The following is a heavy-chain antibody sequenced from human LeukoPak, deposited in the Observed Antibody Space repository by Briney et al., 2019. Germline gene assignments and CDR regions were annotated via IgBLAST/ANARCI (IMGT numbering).Heavy chain of an antibody. CDR2: ISSSNGHT. V-gene: IGHV1-18*01. J-gene: IGHJ6*03. CDR3: AFSSYYLQGNYYYMDV. D-gene: IGHD1-26*01. CDR1: GSTFTSYS. Sequence: ASVKVSCKASGSTFTSYSFTWVRQAPGQGLEWMGWISSSNGHTNYAQNLQGRVTMTTDISTSTTYMELRSLRSDDTAVYYCAFSSYYLQGNYYYMDVWGKGTTVTVSS.